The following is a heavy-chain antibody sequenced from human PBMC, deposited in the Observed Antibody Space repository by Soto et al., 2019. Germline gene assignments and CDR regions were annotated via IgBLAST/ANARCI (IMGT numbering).Heavy chain of an antibody. Sequence: SLTCSDSGGSISNYYWSWIRQAPGKELEWIGYISYSGSTNYKPSLKSRVTILVDTSKNQFSLKLRSVTAADSAVYYCARDRGDYAFWSGYFYGMDVWGQGTTVTVSS. D-gene: IGHD3-3*01. J-gene: IGHJ6*02. CDR1: GGSISNYY. CDR2: ISYSGST. V-gene: IGHV4-59*01. CDR3: ARDRGDYAFWSGYFYGMDV.